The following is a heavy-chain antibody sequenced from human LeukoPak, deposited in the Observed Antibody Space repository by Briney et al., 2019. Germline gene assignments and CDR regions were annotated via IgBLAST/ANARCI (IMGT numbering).Heavy chain of an antibody. J-gene: IGHJ4*02. D-gene: IGHD3-3*01. CDR3: AKISDFWSDTY. CDR1: GFTFSSYG. Sequence: PGGSLRLSCAASGFTFSSYGMHWVRQAPGKGLEWVAFIRYDGSNKYYADSEKGRFTISRDNSKNTLYLQMNSLRAEDTAVYYCAKISDFWSDTYWGQGTLVTVSS. CDR2: IRYDGSNK. V-gene: IGHV3-30*02.